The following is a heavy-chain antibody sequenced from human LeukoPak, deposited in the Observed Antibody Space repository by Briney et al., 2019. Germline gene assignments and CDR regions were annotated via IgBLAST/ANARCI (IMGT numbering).Heavy chain of an antibody. J-gene: IGHJ4*02. D-gene: IGHD3-3*01. CDR2: IYYSGRT. CDR3: ASLDFWSGYFDY. Sequence: PSETLSLTCTVSGGSISSYYWSWIRQPPGKGLEWIGYIYYSGRTNYNPSLKSRVTISVDTSKNQFSLKLSSVTAADTAVYYCASLDFWSGYFDYWGQGTLVTVSS. V-gene: IGHV4-59*01. CDR1: GGSISSYY.